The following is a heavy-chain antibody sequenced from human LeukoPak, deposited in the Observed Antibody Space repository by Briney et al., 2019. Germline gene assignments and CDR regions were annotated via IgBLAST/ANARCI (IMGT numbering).Heavy chain of an antibody. CDR2: ISGSGSST. J-gene: IGHJ4*02. V-gene: IGHV3-23*01. Sequence: GGSLRLSCAASGFTFTSYAMSWVRQAPGKGLEWVSAISGSGSSTYYADSVKGRFTVSRDNSENTLYLQMNSLRAEDTAVYYCAKRPKEYHDFWSWGQGTLVTVSS. D-gene: IGHD3-3*01. CDR3: AKRPKEYHDFWS. CDR1: GFTFTSYA.